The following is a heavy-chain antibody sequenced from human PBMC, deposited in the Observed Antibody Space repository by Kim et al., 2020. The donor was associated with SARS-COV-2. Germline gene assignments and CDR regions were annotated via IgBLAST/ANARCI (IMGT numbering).Heavy chain of an antibody. J-gene: IGHJ4*02. CDR3: ARAGNGYFDY. Sequence: SETLSLTCTVSGGSISSGDYYWSWIRQRPGKGLEWIGYIYYSGSTFYNPSLKSRVTISLDTSKNQFSLKLSSVTAADTAVYYCARAGNGYFDYWGQGTLVTVSS. CDR1: GGSISSGDYY. D-gene: IGHD1-1*01. CDR2: IYYSGST. V-gene: IGHV4-31*03.